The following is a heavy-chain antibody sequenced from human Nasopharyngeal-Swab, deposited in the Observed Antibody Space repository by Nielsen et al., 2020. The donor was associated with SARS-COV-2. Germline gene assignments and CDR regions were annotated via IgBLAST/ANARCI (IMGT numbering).Heavy chain of an antibody. CDR1: GGTFSSYA. CDR3: ARPAIAEPYYYFYGMDV. J-gene: IGHJ6*02. V-gene: IGHV1-69*13. Sequence: SVKVSCKASGGTFSSYAISWVRQAPGQGLEWMGGVIIIFGTANYAQKFQGRVTITADDSTSTAYMELSSLRSEDTAVYYCARPAIAEPYYYFYGMDVWGQGTTVTVS. D-gene: IGHD2-21*01. CDR2: VIIIFGTA.